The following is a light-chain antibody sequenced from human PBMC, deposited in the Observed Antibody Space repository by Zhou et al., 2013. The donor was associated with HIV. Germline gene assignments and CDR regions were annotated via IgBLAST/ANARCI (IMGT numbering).Light chain of an antibody. V-gene: IGKV3D-15*01. Sequence: EVVMTQSPATLSVSLGERVTLSCRASQAITNDVAWYQQKRGQAPRVLLYGAVTRASGVPARFSGSGSGTEFTLTISILQSEDFAVYYCQQYNNWLEYTFGQGTKLE. J-gene: IGKJ2*01. CDR2: GAV. CDR1: QAITND. CDR3: QQYNNWLEYT.